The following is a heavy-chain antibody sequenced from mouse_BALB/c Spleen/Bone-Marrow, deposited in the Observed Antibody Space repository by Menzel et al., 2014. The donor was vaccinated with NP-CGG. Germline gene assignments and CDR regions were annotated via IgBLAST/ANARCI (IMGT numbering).Heavy chain of an antibody. Sequence: LVESGAELVKPGASVKLSCTASGFNIKDTYMHWVKQRPEQGLEWIGRIGPANGNTKYDPKFQGKATITADTSSNTAYLQLSSLTSEDTAVYYCARGGNYFYYWGQGTTLTVSS. CDR3: ARGGNYFYY. CDR1: GFNIKDTY. J-gene: IGHJ2*01. CDR2: IGPANGNT. V-gene: IGHV14-3*02.